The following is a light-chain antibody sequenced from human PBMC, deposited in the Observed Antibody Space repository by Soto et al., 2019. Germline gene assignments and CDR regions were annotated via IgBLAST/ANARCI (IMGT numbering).Light chain of an antibody. CDR1: QDISTW. Sequence: DIQMTQSPSSLPASVGDRVTITCRASQDISTWLAWYQHEIGKAPKLLIYAPSILHSGVPSRFSGSGSGPEFTLTINNLQPEDFSTYDCHQTKSPGTFGQGTRVELK. CDR2: APS. J-gene: IGKJ1*01. CDR3: HQTKSPGT. V-gene: IGKV1-12*01.